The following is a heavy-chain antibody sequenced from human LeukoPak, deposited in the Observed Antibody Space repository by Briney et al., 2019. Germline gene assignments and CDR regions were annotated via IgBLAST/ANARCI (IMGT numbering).Heavy chain of an antibody. CDR3: ARDERAYYYGSGSQYYYYGMDV. CDR2: ISAYNGNT. V-gene: IGHV1-18*01. J-gene: IGHJ6*02. D-gene: IGHD3-10*01. Sequence: ASVKVSCKASGYTFTSYGISWVRQAPGQGLEWMGWISAYNGNTNYAQKLQGRVTMTTDTSTSTAYMELSSLRSEDTAVYYCARDERAYYYGSGSQYYYYGMDVWGQGTTVTVSS. CDR1: GYTFTSYG.